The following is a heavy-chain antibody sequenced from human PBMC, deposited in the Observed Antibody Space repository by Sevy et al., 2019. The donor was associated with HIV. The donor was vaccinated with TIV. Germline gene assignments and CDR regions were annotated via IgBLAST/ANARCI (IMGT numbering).Heavy chain of an antibody. D-gene: IGHD7-27*01. CDR3: ARDAGDGWFDP. CDR1: GYTLTGYY. CDR2: INPSSGGT. J-gene: IGHJ5*02. Sequence: ASVKVSCKASGYTLTGYYIHWVRQAPGQGLEWMGWINPSSGGTNYAQTFQGRVTMTRDTSISTAYMELSRLRSDDTAVYYCARDAGDGWFDPWGQGTLVTVSS. V-gene: IGHV1-2*02.